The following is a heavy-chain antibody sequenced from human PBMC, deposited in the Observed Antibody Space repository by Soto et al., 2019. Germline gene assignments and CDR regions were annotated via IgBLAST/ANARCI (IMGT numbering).Heavy chain of an antibody. CDR3: ARGHTTYYDFWSSRRRDAFDI. CDR1: GGSFSGYY. D-gene: IGHD3-3*01. V-gene: IGHV4-34*01. Sequence: SETLSLTCAVYGGSFSGYYWSWIRQPPGKGMEWIGEINHSGSTNYNPSLKSRDTISVDTSKNQFSLRMSSVTAADTAVYYFARGHTTYYDFWSSRRRDAFDIWGQGTMVTVSS. CDR2: INHSGST. J-gene: IGHJ3*02.